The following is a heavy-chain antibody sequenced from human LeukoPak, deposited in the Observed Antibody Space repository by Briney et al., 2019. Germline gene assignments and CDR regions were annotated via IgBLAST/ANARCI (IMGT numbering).Heavy chain of an antibody. D-gene: IGHD6-6*01. Sequence: GGSLRLSCEGSAFIFSGHWMSWVRQAPGKGLEWVANIKPDGTEKYYVDSLKGRFTISRDNTKNSLYLQMSSLRVEDTAVYYCARGGNSSWDYWGQGALVTVSS. CDR3: ARGGNSSWDY. CDR2: IKPDGTEK. CDR1: AFIFSGHW. J-gene: IGHJ4*02. V-gene: IGHV3-7*01.